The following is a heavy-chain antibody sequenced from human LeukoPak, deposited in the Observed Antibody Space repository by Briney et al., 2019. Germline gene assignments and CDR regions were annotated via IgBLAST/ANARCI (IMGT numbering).Heavy chain of an antibody. CDR1: GFTISNYW. CDR2: INSDGSIK. Sequence: QPGGSLRLSCVASGFTISNYWMHWVRQAPGKGLVWVSRINSDGSIKTYADSVKGRFTISRDNAKNTMYLQMNSLRDEDTAVYYCATLLPGVWGQGTLVTVSS. CDR3: ATLLPGV. D-gene: IGHD1-26*01. V-gene: IGHV3-74*01. J-gene: IGHJ4*02.